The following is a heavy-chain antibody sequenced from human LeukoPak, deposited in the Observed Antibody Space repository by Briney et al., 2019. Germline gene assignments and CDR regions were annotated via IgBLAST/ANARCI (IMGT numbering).Heavy chain of an antibody. V-gene: IGHV4-34*01. CDR2: INHSGST. CDR3: ARGEGFRYCSSSSCPLDY. Sequence: PSETLSLTCTVSGGSISSYYWSWIRQPPGKGLEWIGEINHSGSTNYNPSLKSRVTISVDTSKNQFSLKLSSVTAADTAVYYCARGEGFRYCSSSSCPLDYWGQGTLVTVSS. CDR1: GGSISSYY. J-gene: IGHJ4*02. D-gene: IGHD2-2*01.